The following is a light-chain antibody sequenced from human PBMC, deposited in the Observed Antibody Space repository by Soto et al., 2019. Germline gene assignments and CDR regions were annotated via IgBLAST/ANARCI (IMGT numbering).Light chain of an antibody. Sequence: DIQMTQSPSTLSASVGDRVSITCRASQSANSWLAWYQQKPGKAPKLLIYKASSLEGGVPSRFSGSGSGTEFTLTITSLQPDDFATYYCQQYNDYPWTFGQGTKVEI. J-gene: IGKJ1*01. V-gene: IGKV1-5*03. CDR1: QSANSW. CDR3: QQYNDYPWT. CDR2: KAS.